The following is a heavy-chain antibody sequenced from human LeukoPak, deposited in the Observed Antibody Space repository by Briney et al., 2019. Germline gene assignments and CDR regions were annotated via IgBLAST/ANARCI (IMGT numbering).Heavy chain of an antibody. V-gene: IGHV3-23*01. CDR1: GFTFSSSA. Sequence: PGGSLRLSCAASGFTFSSSAMTWVRQAPGKGLEWVSTLTGSGATTYYADSVKGRFTISRDNSKNTLYLQMNSLRAEDTAVYYCAKDYFLIDYWGQGTLVTVSS. D-gene: IGHD2/OR15-2a*01. CDR3: AKDYFLIDY. J-gene: IGHJ4*02. CDR2: LTGSGATT.